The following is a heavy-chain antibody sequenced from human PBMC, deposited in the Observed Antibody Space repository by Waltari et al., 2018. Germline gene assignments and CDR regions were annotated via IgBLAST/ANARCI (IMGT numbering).Heavy chain of an antibody. D-gene: IGHD6-13*01. J-gene: IGHJ4*02. CDR3: ARDLVLAAGTRDY. CDR1: GFTFNTYG. CDR2: IWSDGNTK. V-gene: IGHV3-33*01. Sequence: QVQLVESGGGVVQPGRSLRLSCAASGFTFNTYGMHWVRQAPGKGVEWWAIIWSDGNTKYYADSVGGRFTISRDNSKNTLFLQMNSLRAEDTAVYYCARDLVLAAGTRDYWGQGTLVVVSS.